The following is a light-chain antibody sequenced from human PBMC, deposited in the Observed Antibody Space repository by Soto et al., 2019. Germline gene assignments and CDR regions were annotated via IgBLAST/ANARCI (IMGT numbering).Light chain of an antibody. Sequence: QSALTQPASVSGSPGQSITISCTGTSSDVGGYNYVSWYQQHPGKAPKLMIYEVSNRPSGVSDRFSGSRSDNTASLTISGLQAEDESDYYCSSYVARGAFGGGTKLTVL. J-gene: IGLJ2*01. CDR1: SSDVGGYNY. CDR2: EVS. CDR3: SSYVARGA. V-gene: IGLV2-14*01.